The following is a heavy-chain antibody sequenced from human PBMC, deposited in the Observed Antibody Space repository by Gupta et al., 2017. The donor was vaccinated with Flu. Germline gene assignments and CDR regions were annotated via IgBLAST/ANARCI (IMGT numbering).Heavy chain of an antibody. CDR1: GSRLRELS. J-gene: IGHJ4*02. D-gene: IGHD2-8*01. Sequence: EVQLVESGGGLVQPGGSLRLSCEASGSRLRELSIDWVRQAPGKGPEGVGRMRIQTKNYTTEYDAAVQGRFSISRHDSRKLLQLQINSLKTEDTTVYYCARAVTYATDQFDYWGKGTLVTVSS. V-gene: IGHV3-72*01. CDR3: ARAVTYATDQFDY. CDR2: MRIQTKNYTT.